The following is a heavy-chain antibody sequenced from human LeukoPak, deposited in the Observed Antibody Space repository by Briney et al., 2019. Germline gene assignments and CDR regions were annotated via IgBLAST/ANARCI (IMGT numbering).Heavy chain of an antibody. CDR2: INHSGST. CDR1: GGSFSGYY. Sequence: PSETLSLTCAVYGGSFSGYYWSWIRQPPGKGLEWIGEINHSGSTNYNPSLKSRVTISVDTSKNQFSLKLSSVTAADTAVYYCARHSPDDITMVRGVTPFDYWGQGTLVTVSS. CDR3: ARHSPDDITMVRGVTPFDY. J-gene: IGHJ4*02. V-gene: IGHV4-34*01. D-gene: IGHD3-10*01.